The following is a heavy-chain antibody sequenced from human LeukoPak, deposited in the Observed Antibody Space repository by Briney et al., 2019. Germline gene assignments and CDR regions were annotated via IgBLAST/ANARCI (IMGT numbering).Heavy chain of an antibody. Sequence: PSVILSLTCAVSGGSISSSNWWSWVRQPPGKGLEWIGECYHSGSTNYNPSLKSRVTISVDKSKNQFSLKLTSVTAADTAVYYCARAGYYDSSGYYSFDYWGQGTLVTVSS. V-gene: IGHV4-4*02. CDR3: ARAGYYDSSGYYSFDY. CDR2: CYHSGST. J-gene: IGHJ4*02. D-gene: IGHD3-22*01. CDR1: GGSISSSNW.